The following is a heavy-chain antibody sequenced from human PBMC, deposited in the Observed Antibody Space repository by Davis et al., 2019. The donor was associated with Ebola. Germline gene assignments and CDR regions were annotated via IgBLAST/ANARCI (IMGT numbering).Heavy chain of an antibody. CDR1: GYTFTSYD. CDR3: ARGFTTDYYYYGMDV. J-gene: IGHJ6*02. D-gene: IGHD1-26*01. Sequence: AASVKVSCKASGYTFTSYDINWVRQATGQGLEWMGWMNPNSVNTGYAQKFQGRVTMTRNTSISTAYMELSSLRSEDTAVYYCARGFTTDYYYYGMDVWGQGTTVTVSS. V-gene: IGHV1-8*01. CDR2: MNPNSVNT.